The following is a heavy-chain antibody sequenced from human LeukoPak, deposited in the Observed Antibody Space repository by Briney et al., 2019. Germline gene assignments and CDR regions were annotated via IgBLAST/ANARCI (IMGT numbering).Heavy chain of an antibody. D-gene: IGHD4-11*01. CDR1: GFTFDDYT. J-gene: IGHJ4*02. CDR2: ISWDGGST. CDR3: ARDYYSNYVYYFDY. V-gene: IGHV3-43*01. Sequence: GGSLRLSCAASGFTFDDYTMHWVRQAPGKGLEWVSLISWDGGSTYYADSVKGRFTISRDNSKNTLYLQMDSLRPEDTAVYYCARDYYSNYVYYFDYWGQGTLVTVSS.